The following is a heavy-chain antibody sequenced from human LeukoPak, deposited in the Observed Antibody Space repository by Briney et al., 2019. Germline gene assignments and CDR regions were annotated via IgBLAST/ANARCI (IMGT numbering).Heavy chain of an antibody. Sequence: SGGSLRLSCAASGFTFSNHGMNWVRQAPGKGLEWVSGISPSGDITYYAYSVKGRFTISRDTSQNTLYLQMNSLRAEDTDVYYCAKARRLTSRHGFDC. D-gene: IGHD2-2*01. CDR1: GFTFSNHG. J-gene: IGHJ4*01. V-gene: IGHV3-23*01. CDR3: AKARRLTSRHGFDC. CDR2: ISPSGDIT.